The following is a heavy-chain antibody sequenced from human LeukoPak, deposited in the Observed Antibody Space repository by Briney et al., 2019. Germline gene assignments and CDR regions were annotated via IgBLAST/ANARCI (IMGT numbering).Heavy chain of an antibody. V-gene: IGHV5-51*01. Sequence: GESLKISCKGSGYSSTSYWIGWVRQMPGKGLEWMGIIYPGDSDTRYSPSFQGQVTISADKSISTAYLQWSSLKASDTAMYYCARRSYYDSSGYYYYFDYWGQGTLVTVSS. CDR1: GYSSTSYW. J-gene: IGHJ4*02. CDR2: IYPGDSDT. D-gene: IGHD3-22*01. CDR3: ARRSYYDSSGYYYYFDY.